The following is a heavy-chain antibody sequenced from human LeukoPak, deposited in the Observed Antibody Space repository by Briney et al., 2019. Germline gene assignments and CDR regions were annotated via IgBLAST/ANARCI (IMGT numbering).Heavy chain of an antibody. CDR3: AKDLVMVRGVSPFDY. V-gene: IGHV3-30*02. D-gene: IGHD3-10*01. CDR2: IRYDGSNK. CDR1: GFTFSSYG. Sequence: GGSLTLSCAASGFTFSSYGMHWVRQAPGKGLEWVAFIRYDGSNKYYADSVKGRFTISRDNSKNTLYLQMNSLRAGDTAVYYCAKDLVMVRGVSPFDYWGQGTLVTVSS. J-gene: IGHJ4*02.